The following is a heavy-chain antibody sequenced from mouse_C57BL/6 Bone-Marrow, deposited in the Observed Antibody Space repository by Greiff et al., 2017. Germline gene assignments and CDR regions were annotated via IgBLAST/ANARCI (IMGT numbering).Heavy chain of an antibody. CDR3: ARDLLSGAMDY. D-gene: IGHD2-1*01. Sequence: EVQGVESGGGLVKPGGSLKLSCAASGFTFSSYAMSWVRQTPEKRLEWVATISDGGSYTYYPDNVEGRFTISRDNAKNNLYLQMSHLKSEDTAMYYCARDLLSGAMDYWGQGTSVTVSS. J-gene: IGHJ4*01. CDR1: GFTFSSYA. CDR2: ISDGGSYT. V-gene: IGHV5-4*01.